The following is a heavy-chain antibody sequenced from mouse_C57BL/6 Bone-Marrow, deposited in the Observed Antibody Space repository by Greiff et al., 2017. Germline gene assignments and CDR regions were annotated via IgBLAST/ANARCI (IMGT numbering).Heavy chain of an antibody. CDR1: GYSFTGYW. CDR2: IDPSDSYT. CDR3: ARWGFDYGSSSYAMDY. V-gene: IGHV1-59*01. Sequence: QVQLKESGPELVKPGDSVKISCKASGYSFTGYWMHWVKQRPGQGLEWIGVIDPSDSYTNYNQKFKGKATLTVDTSSSTAYMQLSSLTSEDSAVYYCARWGFDYGSSSYAMDYWGQGTSVTVSS. J-gene: IGHJ4*01. D-gene: IGHD1-1*01.